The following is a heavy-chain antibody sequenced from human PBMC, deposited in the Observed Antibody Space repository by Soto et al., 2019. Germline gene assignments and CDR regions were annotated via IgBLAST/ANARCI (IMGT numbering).Heavy chain of an antibody. CDR3: SRRGESYGMDV. J-gene: IGHJ6*02. CDR2: IKPGDSDT. D-gene: IGHD3-10*01. CDR1: EYKLSNYW. V-gene: IGHV5-51*01. Sequence: GESLNISCKASEYKLSNYWIGWVRQMTGKGLEWMGIIKPGDSDTRYSPSLSGQVTISVDKSISTVYLQWTSLKASDTAMYYCSRRGESYGMDVWGQGTTVTVS.